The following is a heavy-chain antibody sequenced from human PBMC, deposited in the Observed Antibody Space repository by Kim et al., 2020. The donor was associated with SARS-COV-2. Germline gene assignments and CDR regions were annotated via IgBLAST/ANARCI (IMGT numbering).Heavy chain of an antibody. Sequence: SETLSLTCAVYGGSFSGYYWSWIRQPPGKGLEWIGEINHSGSTNYNPSLKSRVTISVDTSKNQFSLKLSSVTAADTAVYYCARIAAAGKVDYWGQGTLVT. J-gene: IGHJ4*02. CDR1: GGSFSGYY. CDR2: INHSGST. V-gene: IGHV4-34*01. D-gene: IGHD6-13*01. CDR3: ARIAAAGKVDY.